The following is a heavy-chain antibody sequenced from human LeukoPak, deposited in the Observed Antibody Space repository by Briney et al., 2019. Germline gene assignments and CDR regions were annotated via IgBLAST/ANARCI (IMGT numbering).Heavy chain of an antibody. Sequence: ASVKVSCKASGYTFTGYYMHWVRQAPGQGLEWMGWINPNSGGTNYAQKFQGRVTMTRDTSISTAYMELSRLRSDDTAVYYCARDRFYHDSTGLFDYWGQGTLVTVSS. CDR1: GYTFTGYY. D-gene: IGHD3-22*01. J-gene: IGHJ4*02. V-gene: IGHV1-2*02. CDR2: INPNSGGT. CDR3: ARDRFYHDSTGLFDY.